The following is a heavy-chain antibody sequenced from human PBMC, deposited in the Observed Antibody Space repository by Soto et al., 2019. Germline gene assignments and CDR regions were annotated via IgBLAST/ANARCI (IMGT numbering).Heavy chain of an antibody. V-gene: IGHV1-46*01. CDR1: GYTFPSYY. D-gene: IGHD1-26*01. J-gene: IGHJ5*02. Sequence: ASGKRSCRASGYTFPSYYMHWVRQAPGQGLEWMGIINPSGGSTSYAQKFQGRVTMTRDSSTSTVHMELSSLRSEDTAVYCCAIFSGSYSQLNWLVPWGQGTLVTVSS. CDR3: AIFSGSYSQLNWLVP. CDR2: INPSGGST.